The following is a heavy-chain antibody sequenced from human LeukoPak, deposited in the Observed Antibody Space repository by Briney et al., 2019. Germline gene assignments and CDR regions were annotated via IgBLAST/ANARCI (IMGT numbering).Heavy chain of an antibody. Sequence: SETLFLTCTVSGGSISSSSYYWGWIRQPPGKGLEWIGSIYYSGSTYYNPSLKSRVTISVDTSKNQFSLKLSSVTAADTAVYYCARHCSGGSCYVIDYWGQGTLVTVSS. CDR2: IYYSGST. J-gene: IGHJ4*02. CDR1: GGSISSSSYY. CDR3: ARHCSGGSCYVIDY. V-gene: IGHV4-39*01. D-gene: IGHD2-15*01.